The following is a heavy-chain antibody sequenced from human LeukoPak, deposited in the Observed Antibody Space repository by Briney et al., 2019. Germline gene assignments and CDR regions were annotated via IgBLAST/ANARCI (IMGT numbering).Heavy chain of an antibody. CDR3: ARVGPVGNYYGMDV. D-gene: IGHD6-13*01. J-gene: IGHJ6*02. CDR1: VYTLTSYG. Sequence: GASLRVSCKAHVYTLTSYGISWVRQAPGHRLEWMGWISAYNDNTNYAQKLQGRVTMTTDTSTSTAYMELRSLRSDDTAVYYCARVGPVGNYYGMDVWGQGTTVTVSS. V-gene: IGHV1-18*01. CDR2: ISAYNDNT.